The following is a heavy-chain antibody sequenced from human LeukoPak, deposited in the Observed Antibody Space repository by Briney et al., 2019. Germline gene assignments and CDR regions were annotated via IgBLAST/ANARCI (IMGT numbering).Heavy chain of an antibody. CDR2: ISYDGSNK. CDR1: GFTFSSYA. J-gene: IGHJ4*02. D-gene: IGHD1-26*01. CDR3: AREREWELLTSPFDY. Sequence: GRSLRLSCAASGFTFSSYAMHWVRQAPSKGLEWVAVISYDGSNKYYADSVKGRFTISRDNSKNTLYLQMNSLRAEDTAVYYCAREREWELLTSPFDYWGQGTLVTVSS. V-gene: IGHV3-30*01.